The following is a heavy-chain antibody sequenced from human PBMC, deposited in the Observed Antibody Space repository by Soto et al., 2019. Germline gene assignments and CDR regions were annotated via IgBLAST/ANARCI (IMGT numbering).Heavy chain of an antibody. D-gene: IGHD4-17*01. CDR3: ARDPLPSGGDLTTDY. Sequence: QVQLVQSGAEVKKPGASVKVSCKASGYTFTSYGISWVRQAPGQGLEWMGWISAYNGNTNYSQKLQGRVTLTTLTSTSTAYRELRTLRSDDTAVYYCARDPLPSGGDLTTDYWGQGTLVTVSS. J-gene: IGHJ4*02. CDR1: GYTFTSYG. V-gene: IGHV1-18*01. CDR2: ISAYNGNT.